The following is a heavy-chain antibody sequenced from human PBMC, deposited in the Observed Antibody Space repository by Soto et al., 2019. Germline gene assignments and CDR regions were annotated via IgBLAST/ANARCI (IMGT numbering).Heavy chain of an antibody. CDR1: GFTFSSYA. D-gene: IGHD1-1*01. V-gene: IGHV3-23*01. Sequence: GGSLRLSCAASGFTFSSYAMSWVRQAPGKGLEWVSAISGSGGSTYYADSVKGRFTISRDNSKNTLYLQMNSLRAEDTAVYYCAKSRGVWRYNSNYYFDYWGQGTLVTVSS. CDR3: AKSRGVWRYNSNYYFDY. J-gene: IGHJ4*02. CDR2: ISGSGGST.